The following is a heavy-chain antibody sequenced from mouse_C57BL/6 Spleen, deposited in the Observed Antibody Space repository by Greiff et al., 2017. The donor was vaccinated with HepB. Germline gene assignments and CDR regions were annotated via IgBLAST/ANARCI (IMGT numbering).Heavy chain of an antibody. Sequence: VQLQQPGAELVMPGSSVKLSCKASGSTFTSYWMHWVKQRPIQGLEWIGNIDPSDSETNYNQKFKDTATLTVDQSSSPAYMQRSSLTSEDSAVYYCARRDDEGDFDYWGQGTTLTVSS. CDR1: GSTFTSYW. J-gene: IGHJ2*01. CDR3: ARRDDEGDFDY. V-gene: IGHV1-52*01. CDR2: IDPSDSET. D-gene: IGHD3-3*01.